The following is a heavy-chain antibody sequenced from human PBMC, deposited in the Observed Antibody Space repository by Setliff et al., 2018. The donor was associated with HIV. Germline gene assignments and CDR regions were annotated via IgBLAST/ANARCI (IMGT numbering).Heavy chain of an antibody. CDR3: ARDVMEYFGNYFDY. J-gene: IGHJ4*02. Sequence: SETLSLTCTVSGGSITSSGSYYWAWLRQPPGKGLEWIGHIHVSGTTNYNPSLKSRVTISIDTSKHQFSLKLTSVTAADTALYYCARDVMEYFGNYFDYWGQGALVTVSS. CDR1: GGSITSSGSYY. D-gene: IGHD3-3*01. CDR2: IHVSGTT. V-gene: IGHV4-39*02.